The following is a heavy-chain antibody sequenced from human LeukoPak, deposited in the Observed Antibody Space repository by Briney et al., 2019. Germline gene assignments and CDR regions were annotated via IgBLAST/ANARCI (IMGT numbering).Heavy chain of an antibody. V-gene: IGHV3-33*01. CDR3: ARAGSGWYEIDS. Sequence: GRSLRLSCAASGFTFNSYAMHWVRQAPGKGLDWVAVIWYDGSNKYYADSVKGRFTISRDNSKNTLYLQMNSLGAEDTALYYCARAGSGWYEIDSWGQGTLVTVSS. D-gene: IGHD6-19*01. CDR2: IWYDGSNK. J-gene: IGHJ4*02. CDR1: GFTFNSYA.